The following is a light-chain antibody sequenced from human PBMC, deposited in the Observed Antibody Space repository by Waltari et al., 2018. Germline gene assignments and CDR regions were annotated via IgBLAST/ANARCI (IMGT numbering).Light chain of an antibody. CDR3: QQYDNLPIT. V-gene: IGKV1-33*01. Sequence: DIQMTQSQSSLSAYVGDRVTITCQASQDISNYLNWYQQKPGKAPKLLIYDASNLETGVPSMFSGSGSGTDFTFTISSLQPEDIATYYCQQYDNLPITFGPGTKVDIK. CDR1: QDISNY. J-gene: IGKJ3*01. CDR2: DAS.